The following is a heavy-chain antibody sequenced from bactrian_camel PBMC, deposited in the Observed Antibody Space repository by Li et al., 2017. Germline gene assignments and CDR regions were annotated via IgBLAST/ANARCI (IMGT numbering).Heavy chain of an antibody. J-gene: IGHJ4*01. CDR2: IYSGDGHT. Sequence: QVQLVESGGGSVQLGGSLTLSCAASGNGDGSGYWCTGWFRQAPGQEREAVAAIYSGDGHTDVVDAVQGRFTISTDKTKNTLYLRMNMLKPEDTAVYYCAAGLTYRTPNRLAPTRYRFWGQGTQVTVS. CDR3: AAGLTYRTPNRLAPTRYRF. CDR1: GNGDGSGY. D-gene: IGHD1*01. V-gene: IGHV3-3*01.